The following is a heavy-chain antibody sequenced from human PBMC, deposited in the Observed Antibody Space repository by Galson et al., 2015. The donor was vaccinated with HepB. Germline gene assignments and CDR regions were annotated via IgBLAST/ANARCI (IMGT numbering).Heavy chain of an antibody. J-gene: IGHJ3*02. CDR1: GSTVDSNY. CDR2: TYASGSS. CDR3: ARGYLGGSYYRPDAFDI. Sequence: SLRLSCAVSGSTVDSNYITWVRQAPGKGLEWVSITYASGSSYYTDSVKGQFTISRDNYQNTLYLQVNRLRVEDTAVYYCARGYLGGSYYRPDAFDIWGQGTMVTVSS. D-gene: IGHD3-16*01. V-gene: IGHV3-53*01.